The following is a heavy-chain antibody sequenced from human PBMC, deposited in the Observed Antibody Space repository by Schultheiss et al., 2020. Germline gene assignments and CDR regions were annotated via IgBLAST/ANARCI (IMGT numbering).Heavy chain of an antibody. CDR1: GFTFSSYA. V-gene: IGHV3-66*01. CDR3: ARDLQQWLYYYGMDV. J-gene: IGHJ6*02. Sequence: GGSLRLSCAASGFTFSSYAMTWVRQAPGKGLEWVSIIYSDGTTYYADSVKGRFTISRDNSKNTLYLQMNSLRAEDTAVYYCARDLQQWLYYYGMDVWGQGTTVTVSS. CDR2: IYSDGTT. D-gene: IGHD6-19*01.